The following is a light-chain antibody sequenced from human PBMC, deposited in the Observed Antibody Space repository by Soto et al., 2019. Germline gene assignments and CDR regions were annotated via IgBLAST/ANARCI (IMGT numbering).Light chain of an antibody. CDR3: QQYGSSLGVT. Sequence: EIVLTQYPGTLSLSPGERATLSCRASQSVSSSYLAWYQQKPGQASRLLIYGASSRATGIPDRFSGSGSGTDFTLTISRLEPEDFAVYYCQQYGSSLGVTFGGGTKVDNK. V-gene: IGKV3-20*01. CDR2: GAS. CDR1: QSVSSSY. J-gene: IGKJ4*01.